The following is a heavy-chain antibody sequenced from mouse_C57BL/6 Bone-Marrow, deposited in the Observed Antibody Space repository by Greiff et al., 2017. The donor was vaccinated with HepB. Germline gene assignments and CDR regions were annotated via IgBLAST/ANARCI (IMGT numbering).Heavy chain of an antibody. CDR1: GYTFTSYW. J-gene: IGHJ2*01. D-gene: IGHD3-2*02. CDR2: IYPNSGST. Sequence: VQLQQPGAELVKPGASVKLSCKASGYTFTSYWMHWVKQRPGQGLEWIGMIYPNSGSTNYNEKFKSKATLTVDKSSSTAYMQLSSLTSEDSAVYYCARWQLRLQRDYFDYWGQGTTLTVSS. V-gene: IGHV1-64*01. CDR3: ARWQLRLQRDYFDY.